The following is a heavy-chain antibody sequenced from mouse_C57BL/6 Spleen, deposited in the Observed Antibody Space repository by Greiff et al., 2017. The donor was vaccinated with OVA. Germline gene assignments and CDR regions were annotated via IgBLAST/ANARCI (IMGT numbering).Heavy chain of an antibody. D-gene: IGHD4-1*01. CDR3: TTRWDLYYFDD. Sequence: EVKLVESGAELVRPGASVKLSCTASGFNIKDDYMHWVKQRPEQGLEWIGWIDPENGDTEYASKFQGKAPITTDTSSNTAYLQLSSLTSEDTAVYYCTTRWDLYYFDDWGQGTTLTVSS. J-gene: IGHJ2*01. CDR2: IDPENGDT. V-gene: IGHV14-4*01. CDR1: GFNIKDDY.